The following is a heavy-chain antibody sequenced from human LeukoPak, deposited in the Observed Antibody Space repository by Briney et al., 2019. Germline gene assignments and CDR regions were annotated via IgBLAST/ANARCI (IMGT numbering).Heavy chain of an antibody. J-gene: IGHJ4*02. D-gene: IGHD1-26*01. V-gene: IGHV4-39*01. CDR2: ISHSGAT. CDR3: VGPTWEV. CDR1: GGSIRTNDYY. Sequence: PSETLSLTCTFSGGSIRTNDYYWALIRQPTGRGLEWIGTISHSGATNYNPSLESRLTVSIDASNNQFSLKMTSVTAADTAIYFCVGPTWEVWGQGTLVTVSS.